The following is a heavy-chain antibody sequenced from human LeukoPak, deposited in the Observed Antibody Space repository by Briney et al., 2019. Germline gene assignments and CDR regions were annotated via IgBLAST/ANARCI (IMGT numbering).Heavy chain of an antibody. V-gene: IGHV3-48*03. J-gene: IGHJ3*02. CDR3: ARTPALIDALDI. CDR2: ISSSGNTI. Sequence: PGGSLRLSCAASGFTFSSSEMNWVRQAPGKGLEWVSYISSSGNTIYYADSVKGRFIISRDNAENSLYLQMNSLRAEDTAVYYCARTPALIDALDIWGQGTMVTVSS. D-gene: IGHD2-2*01. CDR1: GFTFSSSE.